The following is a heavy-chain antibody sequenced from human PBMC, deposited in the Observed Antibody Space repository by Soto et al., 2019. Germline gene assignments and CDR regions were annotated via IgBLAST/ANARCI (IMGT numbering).Heavy chain of an antibody. Sequence: PGGSLRLSCAASGFTFSSYSMNWVRQAPGKGLEWVSYISSSSSTIYYADSVKGRFTISRDNAKNSLYLQMNSLRDEDTAVYYCARERRDYYDSMGDWFDPWGQGTLVTVSS. CDR3: ARERRDYYDSMGDWFDP. CDR2: ISSSSSTI. J-gene: IGHJ5*02. D-gene: IGHD3-22*01. V-gene: IGHV3-48*02. CDR1: GFTFSSYS.